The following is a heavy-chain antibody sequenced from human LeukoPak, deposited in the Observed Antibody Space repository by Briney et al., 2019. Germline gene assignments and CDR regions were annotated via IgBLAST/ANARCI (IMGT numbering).Heavy chain of an antibody. CDR1: GGSFSGYY. V-gene: IGHV4-34*01. CDR2: INHSGST. CDR3: ARHGPRHPLGY. Sequence: SETLSLTCAVYGGSFSGYYWSWIRQPPGKGLEWIGEINHSGSTNYNPSLKSRVTISVDTSKNQFSLKLSSVTAADTAVYHCARHGPRHPLGYWGQGTLVTVSS. J-gene: IGHJ4*02.